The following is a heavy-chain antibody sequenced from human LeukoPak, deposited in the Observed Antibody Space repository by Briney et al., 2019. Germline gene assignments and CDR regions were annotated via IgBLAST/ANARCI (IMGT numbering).Heavy chain of an antibody. J-gene: IGHJ4*02. CDR3: ARDLGFSTFDN. CDR2: MNRDGSEI. V-gene: IGHV3-7*01. CDR1: GFTFSFYW. Sequence: GGSLRLSCAASGFTFSFYWMSWVRQAPGKGLEWVANMNRDGSEINYVDSVRGRFTISRDNAKNSVYLQMNSLRAEDTAVYFCARDLGFSTFDNWGQGTLVTVSS. D-gene: IGHD5/OR15-5a*01.